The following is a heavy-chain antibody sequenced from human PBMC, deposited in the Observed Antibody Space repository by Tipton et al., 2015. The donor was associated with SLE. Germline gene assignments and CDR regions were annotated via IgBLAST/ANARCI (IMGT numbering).Heavy chain of an antibody. Sequence: TLSLTCIVSDDSVSSAYYWAWIRQPPGKGLQWIACIYRTGTTYVNPSLKSRVSMSMDTSNNRFSLYLQMNSLRAEDTALYYCVKDKGFGPTVMTFWYFDLWGRGTLVTVSS. CDR1: DDSVSSAYY. D-gene: IGHD4-17*01. J-gene: IGHJ2*01. V-gene: IGHV4-38-2*02. CDR3: VKDKGFGPTVMTFWYFDL. CDR2: IYRTGTT.